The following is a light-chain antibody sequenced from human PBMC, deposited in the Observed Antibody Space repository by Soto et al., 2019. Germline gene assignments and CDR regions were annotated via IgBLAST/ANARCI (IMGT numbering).Light chain of an antibody. V-gene: IGLV1-40*01. CDR2: DNN. CDR3: QSYDSSLSAVV. Sequence: QLVLTQPPSVSGAPGQRVTISCSGRSSDIGADFDVHWYQQLPGTAPKLLIYDNNNRPSGVPDRFSGSKSGTSASLAITGLQAEDEADYYCQSYDSSLSAVVFGGGTKLTVL. CDR1: SSDIGADFD. J-gene: IGLJ2*01.